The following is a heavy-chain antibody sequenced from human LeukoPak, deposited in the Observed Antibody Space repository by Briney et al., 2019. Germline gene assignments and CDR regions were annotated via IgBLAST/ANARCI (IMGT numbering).Heavy chain of an antibody. CDR2: ISGSGGST. J-gene: IGHJ4*02. D-gene: IGHD6-13*01. Sequence: GGSLRLSCAASAFTFSSYAMSRVRQAPGKGLEWVSAISGSGGSTYYADSVKGRFTISRDKSNNTLYLQMNSLRAEDTAVYYCAKGRGSSWYSIDYWGQGTLVTVSS. V-gene: IGHV3-23*01. CDR3: AKGRGSSWYSIDY. CDR1: AFTFSSYA.